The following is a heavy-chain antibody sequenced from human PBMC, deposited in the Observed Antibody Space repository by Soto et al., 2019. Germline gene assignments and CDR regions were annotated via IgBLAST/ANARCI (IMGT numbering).Heavy chain of an antibody. J-gene: IGHJ4*02. V-gene: IGHV3-23*01. CDR3: AKDSLLTVLTPLGFDY. D-gene: IGHD3-16*01. CDR1: GFTFSSYA. CDR2: ITASGGST. Sequence: EVQLLQSGGGLVQPGGSLRLSCAASGFTFSSYALRWVRQAPGKGLEWVSTITASGGSTYYADSVKGRFTISRDISRNTLYLQMNSLRAEDTAVYYCAKDSLLTVLTPLGFDYWGQGTLVSVSS.